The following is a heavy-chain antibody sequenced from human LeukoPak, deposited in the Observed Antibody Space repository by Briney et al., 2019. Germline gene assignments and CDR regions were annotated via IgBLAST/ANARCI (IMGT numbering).Heavy chain of an antibody. CDR2: ISSSSSYV. CDR1: GFTFSSYS. J-gene: IGHJ4*02. CDR3: ASVGIAAQ. Sequence: KSGGPLRLSCAASGFTFSSYSMNWVRQAPGKGLEWVSSISSSSSYVYYADSVKGRFTISRDNAKNSLYLQMNSLRAEDTAVYYCASVGIAAQWGQGTLVTVSS. V-gene: IGHV3-21*01. D-gene: IGHD6-6*01.